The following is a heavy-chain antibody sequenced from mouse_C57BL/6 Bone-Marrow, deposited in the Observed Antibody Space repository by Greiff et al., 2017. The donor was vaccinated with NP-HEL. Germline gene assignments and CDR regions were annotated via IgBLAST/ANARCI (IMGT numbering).Heavy chain of an antibody. J-gene: IGHJ2*01. CDR3: ARGGSVYDYFDY. CDR2: IYPGSGST. CDR1: GYTFTSYW. V-gene: IGHV1-55*01. Sequence: QVQLQQPGAELVKPGASVKMSCKASGYTFTSYWITWVKQRPGQGLEWIGDIYPGSGSTNYNEKFKSKATLTVDTSSSTAYMQLSSLTSEDSAVYYGARGGSVYDYFDYWGQGTTLTVSS. D-gene: IGHD3-2*02.